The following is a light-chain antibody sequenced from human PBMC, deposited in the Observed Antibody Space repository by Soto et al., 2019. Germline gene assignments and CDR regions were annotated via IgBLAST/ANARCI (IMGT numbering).Light chain of an antibody. CDR2: EVS. CDR1: SSDVGAYNY. Sequence: SALTQPVSVSGSPGQSITISCTGTSSDVGAYNYVSWYQQHPGKAPKLMIYEVSNRPSGVSNRFSGSKSGNTASLTISGLQADDEADYYCSSYTSSSTLDFGTGTKVTVL. V-gene: IGLV2-14*01. CDR3: SSYTSSSTLD. J-gene: IGLJ1*01.